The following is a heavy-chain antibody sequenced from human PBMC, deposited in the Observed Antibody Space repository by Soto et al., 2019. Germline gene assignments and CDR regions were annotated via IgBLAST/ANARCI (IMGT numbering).Heavy chain of an antibody. V-gene: IGHV3-23*01. J-gene: IGHJ3*01. CDR3: AKGERYASSDYYYKDAFDV. D-gene: IGHD3-22*01. Sequence: EVQLLESGGDLVQPGGSLRLSCAASGFTFNSYVMTWVRQAPGKGLEWVSVISGRGGSTFYADSVKGRFTISRDNSKNTLHLQMNSLRAEDTAVYYCAKGERYASSDYYYKDAFDVWGQGTLVTVSS. CDR2: ISGRGGST. CDR1: GFTFNSYV.